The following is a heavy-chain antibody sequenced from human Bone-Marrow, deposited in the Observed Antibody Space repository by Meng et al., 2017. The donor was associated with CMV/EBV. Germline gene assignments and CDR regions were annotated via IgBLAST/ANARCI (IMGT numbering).Heavy chain of an antibody. CDR2: IYYSGST. CDR3: ARGGGGSGWSKIVDY. V-gene: IGHV4-59*01. CDR1: GGSISSYY. J-gene: IGHJ4*01. Sequence: SETLSLTCTVSGGSISSYYWSWIRQPPGKGLEWIGYIYYSGSTNYNPSLKSRVTISVDTSKNQFSLKLSSVTAADTAVYYCARGGGGSGWSKIVDYWGHGTLVTVSS. D-gene: IGHD6-19*01.